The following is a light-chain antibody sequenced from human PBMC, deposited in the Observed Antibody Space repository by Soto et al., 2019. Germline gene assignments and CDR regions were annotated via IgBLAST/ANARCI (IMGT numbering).Light chain of an antibody. CDR1: QGIRRY. Sequence: DIQLTQSPSFLSASVGDRVTITCRASQGIRRYLAWYQQKAGKAPKLLIYAASTLQSGVPSRFSGSGSGTEFTLTIDSLQPEDFATYFCQHLNTYPRGFAFGPGTTVDIK. V-gene: IGKV1-9*01. CDR2: AAS. J-gene: IGKJ3*01. CDR3: QHLNTYPRGFA.